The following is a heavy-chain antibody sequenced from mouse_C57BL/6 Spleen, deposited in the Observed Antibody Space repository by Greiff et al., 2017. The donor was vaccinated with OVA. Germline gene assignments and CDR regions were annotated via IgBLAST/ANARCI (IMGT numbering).Heavy chain of an antibody. Sequence: QVQLQQPGAELVKPGASVKMSCKASGYTFTSYWITWVKQRPGQGLEWIGDIYPGSGSTNYNEKFKSKATLTVDTSSSTAYMQLSSLTSEDSAVYYGARWHYYDYDGGFAYWGQGTLVTVSA. CDR1: GYTFTSYW. V-gene: IGHV1-55*01. J-gene: IGHJ3*01. CDR2: IYPGSGST. CDR3: ARWHYYDYDGGFAY. D-gene: IGHD2-4*01.